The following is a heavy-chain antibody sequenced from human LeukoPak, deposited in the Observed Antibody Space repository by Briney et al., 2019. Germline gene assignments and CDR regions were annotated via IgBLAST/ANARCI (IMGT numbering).Heavy chain of an antibody. CDR3: ARHPELIQLWSLFDL. V-gene: IGHV4-34*01. J-gene: IGHJ2*01. CDR2: INHSGST. Sequence: SETLSLTCAVYGGSFSGYYWSWIRQPPGKGLEWIGEINHSGSTNYNPSLKSRVTISVDTSKNQFSLKLSSVTAADTAVYYCARHPELIQLWSLFDLWGRGTLVTVSS. D-gene: IGHD5-18*01. CDR1: GGSFSGYY.